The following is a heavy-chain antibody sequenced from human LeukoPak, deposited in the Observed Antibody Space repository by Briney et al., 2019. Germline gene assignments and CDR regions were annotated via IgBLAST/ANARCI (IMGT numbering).Heavy chain of an antibody. CDR2: IWYDGSNK. CDR3: ARDQAVYYYGMDV. D-gene: IGHD6-19*01. CDR1: GFTFSSYG. V-gene: IGHV3-33*01. Sequence: GGSLRLSCAASGFTFSSYGMHWVRQAPGKGLEWVAVIWYDGSNKYYADSVKGRFTISRDNSKNTLYLQMNSLRAEDTAVYYCARDQAVYYYGMDVWGQGTTVTVSS. J-gene: IGHJ6*02.